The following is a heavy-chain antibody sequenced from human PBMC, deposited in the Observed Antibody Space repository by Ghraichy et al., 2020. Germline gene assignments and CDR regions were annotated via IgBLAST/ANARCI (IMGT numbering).Heavy chain of an antibody. V-gene: IGHV3-66*01. CDR1: GFSVSSNY. Sequence: GGSLRLSCAASGFSVSSNYMSWVRQAPGKGLEWVSVIYSDGRTSYADSVMGRFTISRDNSKNTLNLHMNSLRAEDTAVYYCAREGKNSYFDYWGQGSLVTVSS. CDR2: IYSDGRT. J-gene: IGHJ4*02. D-gene: IGHD4-23*01. CDR3: AREGKNSYFDY.